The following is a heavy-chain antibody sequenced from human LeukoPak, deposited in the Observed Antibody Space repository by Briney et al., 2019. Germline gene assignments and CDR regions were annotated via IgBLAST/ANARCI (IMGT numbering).Heavy chain of an antibody. Sequence: SETLSLTCTVSGGSISSHYWSWIRQPPGKGLEWIGYIYYSGSTNYNPSLKSRVTISVDTSKNQISLKLSSVTAADTAVYYCARGYDFWSGYYPSFWFDPWGQGTLVTVSS. CDR2: IYYSGST. CDR1: GGSISSHY. D-gene: IGHD3-3*01. V-gene: IGHV4-59*11. CDR3: ARGYDFWSGYYPSFWFDP. J-gene: IGHJ5*02.